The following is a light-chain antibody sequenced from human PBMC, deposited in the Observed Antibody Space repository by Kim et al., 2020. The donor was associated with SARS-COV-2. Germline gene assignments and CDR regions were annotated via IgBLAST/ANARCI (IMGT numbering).Light chain of an antibody. J-gene: IGKJ1*01. V-gene: IGKV1-39*01. CDR2: AAS. Sequence: DIKMTQSPSSLSASVGDRVTITCRASQNISSYLNWYQQKPGKAPKVLIYAASSLQSGVPSRFSGSGSGTDFTLTISSLQPEDFSTYYCQQSFSTPRTFCQGTKV. CDR3: QQSFSTPRT. CDR1: QNISSY.